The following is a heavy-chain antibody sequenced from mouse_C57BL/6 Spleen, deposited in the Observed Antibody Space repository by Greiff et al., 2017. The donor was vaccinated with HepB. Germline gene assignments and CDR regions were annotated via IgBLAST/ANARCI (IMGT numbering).Heavy chain of an antibody. V-gene: IGHV1-52*01. Sequence: VQLQQPGAELVRPGSSVKLSCKASGYTFTSYWMHWVKQRPIQGLEWIGNIDPSDSETHYNQKFKDKATLTVDKSSSTAYMQLSSLTSEDSAVYYCARWGLPWYFDVWGTGTTVTVSS. CDR2: IDPSDSET. CDR1: GYTFTSYW. D-gene: IGHD2-2*01. J-gene: IGHJ1*03. CDR3: ARWGLPWYFDV.